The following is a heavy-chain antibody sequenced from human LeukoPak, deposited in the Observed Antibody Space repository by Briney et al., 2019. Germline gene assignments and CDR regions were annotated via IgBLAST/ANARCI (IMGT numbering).Heavy chain of an antibody. V-gene: IGHV4-39*07. CDR1: GRSINNNSYY. Sequence: SETLSLTCTVSGRSINNNSYYWGWIRQPPGKGLEWIGSIYYSGSTYYYPSLSGRVTISIDTSKNQFSLKRSSAAAADAAVYYCARGVDYGDYYFDYWGQGTLVTVSS. D-gene: IGHD4-17*01. J-gene: IGHJ4*02. CDR2: IYYSGST. CDR3: ARGVDYGDYYFDY.